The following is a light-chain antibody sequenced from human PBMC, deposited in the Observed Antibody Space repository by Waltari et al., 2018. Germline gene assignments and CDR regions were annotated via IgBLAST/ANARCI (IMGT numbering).Light chain of an antibody. Sequence: QSVVTQSPSASGPPGQRVTISCSGSSSNIGSKTVNWYQHLPGTAPKLLIHNNKQRPSGVPDRFSGSKSDTSASLAISGLQSEDEAEDYCAVWDDSLNGWMFGGGTKLTVL. V-gene: IGLV1-44*01. J-gene: IGLJ3*02. CDR2: NNK. CDR3: AVWDDSLNGWM. CDR1: SSNIGSKT.